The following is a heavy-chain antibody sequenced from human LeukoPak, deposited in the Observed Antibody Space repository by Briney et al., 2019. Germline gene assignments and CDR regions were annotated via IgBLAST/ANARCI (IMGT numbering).Heavy chain of an antibody. V-gene: IGHV1-46*01. Sequence: GASVKVSCKASGYTLTSYYMHWVRQAPGQGLEWMGIINPSGGSTSYAQEFQGRVTMTRDTSTSTVYMELSSLGSEDTAVYYCARTDVGLIDYWGQGTLVTVSS. D-gene: IGHD3-16*01. CDR2: INPSGGST. CDR3: ARTDVGLIDY. CDR1: GYTLTSYY. J-gene: IGHJ4*02.